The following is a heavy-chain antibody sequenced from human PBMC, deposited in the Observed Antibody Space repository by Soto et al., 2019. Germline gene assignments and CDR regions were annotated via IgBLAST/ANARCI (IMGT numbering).Heavy chain of an antibody. Sequence: EVQLVESGGGLVQPGGSLRLSCAASGFTFSSYWMSWVRQAPGKGLEWVANIKQDGSEKYYVDSVKGRFTISRDNAKNSRYRQMNSLRAEDTAVYYCARDDSSGWYPYWFDPWGQGTLVTVSS. CDR3: ARDDSSGWYPYWFDP. V-gene: IGHV3-7*01. D-gene: IGHD6-19*01. J-gene: IGHJ5*02. CDR2: IKQDGSEK. CDR1: GFTFSSYW.